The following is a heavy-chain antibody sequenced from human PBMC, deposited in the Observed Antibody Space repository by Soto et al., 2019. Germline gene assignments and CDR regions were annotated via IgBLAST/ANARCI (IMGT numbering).Heavy chain of an antibody. V-gene: IGHV3-73*02. CDR3: TSPYCSGGSCYGDYYYGMDV. J-gene: IGHJ6*02. D-gene: IGHD2-15*01. Sequence: EVQLVESGGGLVQPGGSLKLSCAASGFTFSGSAMHWVRQASGKGLEWVGRIRSKANSYATAYAASVKGRFTISRDDSKNTAYPQMNSLKTEDTAVYYCTSPYCSGGSCYGDYYYGMDVWGQGTTVTVSS. CDR1: GFTFSGSA. CDR2: IRSKANSYAT.